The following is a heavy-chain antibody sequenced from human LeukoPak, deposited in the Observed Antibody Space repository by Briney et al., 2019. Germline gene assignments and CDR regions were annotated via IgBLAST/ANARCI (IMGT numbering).Heavy chain of an antibody. CDR3: ARAPVRLWFGELHTFDY. CDR1: GYTFTGYY. D-gene: IGHD3-10*01. J-gene: IGHJ4*02. CDR2: INPNSGGT. V-gene: IGHV1-2*02. Sequence: ASVKVSCKVSGYTFTGYYMHWVRQAPGQGLEWMGWINPNSGGTNYAQKFQGRVTMTRDTSISTAYMELSRLRSDDTAVYYCARAPVRLWFGELHTFDYWGQGTLVTVSS.